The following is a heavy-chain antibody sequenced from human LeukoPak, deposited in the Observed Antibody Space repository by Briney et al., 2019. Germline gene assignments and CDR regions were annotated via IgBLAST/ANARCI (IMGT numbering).Heavy chain of an antibody. J-gene: IGHJ4*02. Sequence: GGSLRLSCAASGFAFSSYTMNWVRQAPGKGLEWVSSISSSSSYIYYADSVKGRFTISRDDAKNSLYLQMSSLRAEDTAVYFCARALGSGDYWGQGTLATVSS. CDR2: ISSSSSYI. V-gene: IGHV3-21*01. CDR3: ARALGSGDY. D-gene: IGHD7-27*01. CDR1: GFAFSSYT.